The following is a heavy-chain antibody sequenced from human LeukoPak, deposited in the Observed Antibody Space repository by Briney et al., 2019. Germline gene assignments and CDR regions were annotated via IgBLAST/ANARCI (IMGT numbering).Heavy chain of an antibody. CDR1: GFTFSRYS. D-gene: IGHD6-13*01. CDR3: ARGLQQLVRGFNYYFMDV. Sequence: GGSLRLSCAASGFTFSRYSMNWVRQAPGKGLEWVSYITCSSSSIYYADSVRGRFTISRDNAENSLYLQMNSLRAEDTAVYYCARGLQQLVRGFNYYFMDVWGKGTTVTVSS. V-gene: IGHV3-48*01. CDR2: ITCSSSSI. J-gene: IGHJ6*03.